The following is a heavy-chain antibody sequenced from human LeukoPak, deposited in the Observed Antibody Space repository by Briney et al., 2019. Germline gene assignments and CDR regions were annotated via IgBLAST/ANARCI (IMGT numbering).Heavy chain of an antibody. V-gene: IGHV2-5*01. CDR2: IYWNDDK. CDR3: AHRGVVAGPEYYFDY. Sequence: SGPTLVKPTQTLTLTCTFSGFSLSTSGVGVGWIRQPPGKALEWLALIYWNDDKRYSPSLKSRLTITKDTSKNQVVLTMTNMDPVDTATCYCAHRGVVAGPEYYFDYWGQGTLVTVSS. CDR1: GFSLSTSGVG. D-gene: IGHD2-15*01. J-gene: IGHJ4*02.